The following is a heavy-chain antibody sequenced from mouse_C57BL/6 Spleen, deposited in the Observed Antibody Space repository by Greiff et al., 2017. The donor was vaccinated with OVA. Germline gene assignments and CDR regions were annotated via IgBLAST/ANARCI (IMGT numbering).Heavy chain of an antibody. Sequence: EVHLVESGGGLVKPGGSLKLSCAASGFTFSDYGMHWVRQAPEKGLEWVAYISSGSSTIYYADTVKGRFTISRDNAKNTLFLQMTSLRSEDTAMYYCARGRDYGSSYGYFDVWGTGTTVTVSS. CDR1: GFTFSDYG. CDR3: ARGRDYGSSYGYFDV. D-gene: IGHD1-1*01. V-gene: IGHV5-17*01. CDR2: ISSGSSTI. J-gene: IGHJ1*03.